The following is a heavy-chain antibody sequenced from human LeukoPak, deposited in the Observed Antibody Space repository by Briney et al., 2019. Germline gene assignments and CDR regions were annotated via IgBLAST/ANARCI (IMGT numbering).Heavy chain of an antibody. D-gene: IGHD3-22*01. CDR1: GGSISSYY. J-gene: IGHJ4*02. CDR3: ARDGDSSGYLDY. Sequence: SETLSLTCTVSGGSISSYYWSWIRQPPGKGLEWTGYIYYSGSTNYNPSLKSRVTISVDTSKNQFSLKLSSVTAADTAVYYCARDGDSSGYLDYWGQGTLVTVSS. V-gene: IGHV4-59*01. CDR2: IYYSGST.